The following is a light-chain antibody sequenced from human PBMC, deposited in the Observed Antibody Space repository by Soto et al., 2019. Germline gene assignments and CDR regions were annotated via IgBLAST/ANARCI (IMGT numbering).Light chain of an antibody. Sequence: IVMTQSPASLSVSPGEGATLSCRASQSVSNNLAWYQQKPGQAPRLLIYGASTRATGIPARFSGSGSGTDFTLTISRLQSEDFAVCYCQQYNNWPRGTLGQGTKVEIK. CDR1: QSVSNN. CDR3: QQYNNWPRGT. J-gene: IGKJ1*01. CDR2: GAS. V-gene: IGKV3-15*01.